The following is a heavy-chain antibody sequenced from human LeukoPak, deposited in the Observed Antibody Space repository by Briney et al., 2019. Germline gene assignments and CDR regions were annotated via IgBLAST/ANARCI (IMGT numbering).Heavy chain of an antibody. J-gene: IGHJ3*02. CDR1: GFTFSSYS. CDR2: ISSSSYI. Sequence: QPGGSLRLSCAASGFTFSSYSMNWVRQAPGKGLEWVSSISSSSYIYYADSVKGRFTISRDNAKNSLYLQMNSLRAEDTAVYYCARARAMIVVVTEAFDIWGQGTIVTASS. V-gene: IGHV3-21*01. CDR3: ARARAMIVVVTEAFDI. D-gene: IGHD3-22*01.